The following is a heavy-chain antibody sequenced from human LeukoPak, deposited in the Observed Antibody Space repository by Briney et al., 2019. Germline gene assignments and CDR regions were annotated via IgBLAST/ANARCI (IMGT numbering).Heavy chain of an antibody. Sequence: PGGSLGLSCAASGFTFSSFAMTWVRQAPGKGLEWVSGISGSGDDTYYADSVKGRFTISRDNSENTLYLQMHSLRLEDTAVYYCAKDPRGVGARGSWGQGTLVAVSS. V-gene: IGHV3-23*01. CDR3: AKDPRGVGARGS. CDR2: ISGSGDDT. J-gene: IGHJ5*02. D-gene: IGHD1-26*01. CDR1: GFTFSSFA.